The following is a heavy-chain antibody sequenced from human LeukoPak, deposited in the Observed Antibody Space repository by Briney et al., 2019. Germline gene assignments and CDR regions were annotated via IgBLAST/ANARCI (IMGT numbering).Heavy chain of an antibody. Sequence: ASVKVSCKASGYTFTGYYMHWVRQAPGQGLEWMGWINPNSGGTNYAQKLQGRVTMTTDTSTSTAYMELRSLRSDDTAVYYCAREGRRRGYSYGPPSGYFDYWGQGTLVTVSS. CDR3: AREGRRRGYSYGPPSGYFDY. CDR1: GYTFTGYY. D-gene: IGHD5-18*01. V-gene: IGHV1-2*02. J-gene: IGHJ4*02. CDR2: INPNSGGT.